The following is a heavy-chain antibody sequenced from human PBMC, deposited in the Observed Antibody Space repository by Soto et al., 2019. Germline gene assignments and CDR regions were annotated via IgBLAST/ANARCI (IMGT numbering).Heavy chain of an antibody. D-gene: IGHD6-19*01. CDR2: IYHSGAT. J-gene: IGHJ5*01. V-gene: IGHV4-4*02. Sequence: QVQLQESGPGLVKPSGTLSLTCAVSGDSMNNNNWWSWVRQSPRKGLEWIAGIYHSGATNYNPSLQSRVTISIDKSEKQFSLKLNSVTAADTAVYYCARAGLGLAFDSWGQGALVTVSS. CDR1: GDSMNNNNW. CDR3: ARAGLGLAFDS.